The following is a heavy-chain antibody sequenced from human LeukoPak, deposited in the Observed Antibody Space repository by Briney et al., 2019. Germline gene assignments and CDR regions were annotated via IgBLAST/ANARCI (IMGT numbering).Heavy chain of an antibody. Sequence: SETLSLTCAAYGGSFSGYYWSWVRQPPGKGLEWIGEINHSGSTNYNPSLKSRVTISVDTSKNQFSLKLSSVTAADTAVYYCARGQDVSPSRDMVRGPYYYYGMDVWGKGTTVTVSS. CDR1: GGSFSGYY. D-gene: IGHD3-10*01. CDR3: ARGQDVSPSRDMVRGPYYYYGMDV. V-gene: IGHV4-34*01. CDR2: INHSGST. J-gene: IGHJ6*04.